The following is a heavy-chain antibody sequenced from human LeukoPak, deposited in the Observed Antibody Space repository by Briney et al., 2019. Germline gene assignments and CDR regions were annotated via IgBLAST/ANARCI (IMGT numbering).Heavy chain of an antibody. CDR1: GYSISSGYY. Sequence: SETLSLTCTVSGYSISSGYYWGWIRQPPGKGLEWIGSIYHSGSTYYNPSLKSRVTISVDTSKNQFSLKLSSVTAADTAVYYCARDRYYYDSSGYWGTYYFDYWGQGTLVTVSS. J-gene: IGHJ4*02. V-gene: IGHV4-38-2*02. CDR2: IYHSGST. D-gene: IGHD3-22*01. CDR3: ARDRYYYDSSGYWGTYYFDY.